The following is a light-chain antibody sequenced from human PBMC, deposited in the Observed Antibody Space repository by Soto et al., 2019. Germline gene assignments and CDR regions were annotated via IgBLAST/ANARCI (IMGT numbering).Light chain of an antibody. J-gene: IGKJ5*01. CDR1: QSVSSSY. CDR2: GAS. Sequence: EIVLTQSPGTLSLSPGERATLSCRANQSVSSSYLAWYQQKPGQAPRLLISGASNRATGIPDRFSGSGSGTDFTLTISRLEPEDFAVYYCQQYDYLITFGQGTRLEIK. CDR3: QQYDYLIT. V-gene: IGKV3-20*01.